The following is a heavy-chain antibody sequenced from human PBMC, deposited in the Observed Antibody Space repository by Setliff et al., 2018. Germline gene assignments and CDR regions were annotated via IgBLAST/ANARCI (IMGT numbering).Heavy chain of an antibody. D-gene: IGHD1-26*01. V-gene: IGHV4-4*02. J-gene: IGHJ4*02. CDR1: GASINGLTW. Sequence: LSLTCAVSGASINGLTWWSWVRQPPGKGLEWIGEIYHDGNSNFNPSVHYSPSLESRVTISIDKSKNQFSLNLSSVTAADTAVYYCAKGGGRYHSASWGQGMLVTVSS. CDR3: AKGGGRYHSAS. CDR2: IYHDGNS.